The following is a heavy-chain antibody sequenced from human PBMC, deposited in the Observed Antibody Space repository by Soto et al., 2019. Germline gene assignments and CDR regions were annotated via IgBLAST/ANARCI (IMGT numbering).Heavy chain of an antibody. V-gene: IGHV3-53*01. CDR2: IYSGGST. CDR1: GFTVSSNY. CDR3: AREGGYGSGISYYYGMDV. J-gene: IGHJ6*02. Sequence: GSLRLSCAASGFTVSSNYMSWVRQAPGKGLEWVSVIYSGGSTYYADSVKGRFTISRDNSKNTLYLQMNSLRAEDTAVYYCAREGGYGSGISYYYGMDVWGQGTTVTVSS. D-gene: IGHD3-10*01.